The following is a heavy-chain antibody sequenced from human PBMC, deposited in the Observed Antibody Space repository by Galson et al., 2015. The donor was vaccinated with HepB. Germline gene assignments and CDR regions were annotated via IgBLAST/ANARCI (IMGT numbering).Heavy chain of an antibody. D-gene: IGHD5-24*01. V-gene: IGHV1-69*13. CDR3: AREGRDGYNNDAFDI. Sequence: SVKVSCKASGGTFSSYAISWVRQAPGQGLEWMGGIIPIFGTANYAQKFQGRVTITADESTSTAYMELSSLRSEDTAVYYCAREGRDGYNNDAFDIWGQGTMVTVSS. CDR1: GGTFSSYA. CDR2: IIPIFGTA. J-gene: IGHJ3*02.